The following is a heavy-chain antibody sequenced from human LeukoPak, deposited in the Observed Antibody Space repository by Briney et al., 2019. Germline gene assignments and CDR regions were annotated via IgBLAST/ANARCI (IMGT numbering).Heavy chain of an antibody. V-gene: IGHV1-46*01. J-gene: IGHJ4*02. CDR3: ARDGPTAAPFDY. CDR2: INPSGGST. Sequence: ASVKVSCKASGYRFTNYDMYWVRQAPGQGREWMGIINPSGGSTSYAQRFQGRVAMTRDTSTTTVYMEVNSLTSEDTAVYFCARDGPTAAPFDYWGQGTLVTVSS. D-gene: IGHD2-2*01. CDR1: GYRFTNYD.